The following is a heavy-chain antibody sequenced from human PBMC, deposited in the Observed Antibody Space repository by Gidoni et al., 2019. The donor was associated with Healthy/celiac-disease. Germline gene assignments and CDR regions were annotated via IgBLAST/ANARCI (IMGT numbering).Heavy chain of an antibody. J-gene: IGHJ6*02. V-gene: IGHV4-59*01. D-gene: IGHD6-13*01. CDR1: GGSISSYY. CDR2: IYYSGST. CDR3: ARLKYSSSWSTYYYYYGMDV. Sequence: QVQLQESGPGLVKPSETLSLTCTVSGGSISSYYWSWIRQPPGKGLEWIGYIYYSGSTNYNPSLKSRVTISVDTSKNQFSLKLSSVTAADTAVYYCARLKYSSSWSTYYYYYGMDVWGQGTTVTVSS.